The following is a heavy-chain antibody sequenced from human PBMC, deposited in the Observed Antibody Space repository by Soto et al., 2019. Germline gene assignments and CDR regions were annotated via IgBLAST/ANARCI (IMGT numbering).Heavy chain of an antibody. J-gene: IGHJ4*02. CDR2: ISGGGGST. D-gene: IGHD3-22*01. Sequence: EVQLLESGGGLVQPGGSLRLSCAASGFTFSSYAMSWVRQAPGKGLEWVSAISGGGGSTYYADSVKGRFTISRDNSKNTLYLQMNSLRAEDTAIYYCAKPFSGYYYVSDYWGQGTLVTVSS. V-gene: IGHV3-23*01. CDR1: GFTFSSYA. CDR3: AKPFSGYYYVSDY.